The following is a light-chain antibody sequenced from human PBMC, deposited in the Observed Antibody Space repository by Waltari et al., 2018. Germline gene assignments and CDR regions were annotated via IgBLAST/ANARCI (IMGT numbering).Light chain of an antibody. Sequence: DIVMTQSPLSLPVTPGEPASISCRSSQSLLHSNGYNYSDWYVQKPGQSPQLLIYFAFHQASVVPDRFIGSGSGTDFTLKISRVEADDVGIYYCMQALQIPDTFGQGTRLEIK. CDR3: MQALQIPDT. J-gene: IGKJ5*01. CDR1: QSLLHSNGYNY. V-gene: IGKV2-28*01. CDR2: FAF.